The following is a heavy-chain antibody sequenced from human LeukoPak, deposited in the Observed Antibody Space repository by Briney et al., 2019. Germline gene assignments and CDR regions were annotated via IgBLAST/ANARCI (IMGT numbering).Heavy chain of an antibody. CDR1: GYTFTSYD. V-gene: IGHV1-8*03. CDR3: ARGGIAVAGTLYYYYYYMDV. D-gene: IGHD6-19*01. CDR2: MNPNSGNT. Sequence: ASVKVSCKASGYTFTSYDINWVRQATGQGLEWMGWMNPNSGNTGYAQKFQGRVTITRNTSTSTAYMELSSLRSEDTAVYYCARGGIAVAGTLYYYYYYMDVWGKGTTVTVSS. J-gene: IGHJ6*03.